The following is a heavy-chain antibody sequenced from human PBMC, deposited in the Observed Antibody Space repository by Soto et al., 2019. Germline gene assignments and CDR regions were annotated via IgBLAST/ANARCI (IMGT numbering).Heavy chain of an antibody. CDR3: ARSGRYSKKNWFDP. D-gene: IGHD6-13*01. Sequence: NPSDTLSLTCTVSGGSISIYYWSWIRQPPGKGLEWIGYIYYSGCTNYNPSLKSRVTISVDTSKNQFSLKLSSVTAADTAVYYCARSGRYSKKNWFDPWGQGTLVTVSS. V-gene: IGHV4-59*01. J-gene: IGHJ5*02. CDR1: GGSISIYY. CDR2: IYYSGCT.